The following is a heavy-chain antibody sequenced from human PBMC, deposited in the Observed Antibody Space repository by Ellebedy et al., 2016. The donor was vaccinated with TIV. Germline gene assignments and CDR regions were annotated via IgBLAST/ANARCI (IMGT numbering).Heavy chain of an antibody. CDR3: ARDRYGMDV. V-gene: IGHV3-74*01. Sequence: GESLKISXAASGFTYSYYWMDWVRQAPGKGLVWVSRINIDGSSTTYADSVKGRFTISRDNARNTLYLQMNSLRVEDTAVYYCARDRYGMDVWGQGTTVTVSS. CDR1: GFTYSYYW. CDR2: INIDGSST. J-gene: IGHJ6*02.